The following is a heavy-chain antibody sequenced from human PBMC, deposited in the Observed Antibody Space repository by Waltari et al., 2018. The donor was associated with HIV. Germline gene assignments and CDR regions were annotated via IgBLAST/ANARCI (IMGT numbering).Heavy chain of an antibody. Sequence: QEQLVESGGGVVEHGRSLRLSCAASGITFSSSWMHGVRRAPGKGLVWVAFIWYDGGNKYYADSVKGRFTISRDNSKNTLYLQMNSLRAEDTAVYYCARDPWDIAADLYYYYGMDVWGQGTTVTVSS. J-gene: IGHJ6*02. D-gene: IGHD6-13*01. CDR2: IWYDGGNK. CDR3: ARDPWDIAADLYYYYGMDV. V-gene: IGHV3-33*01. CDR1: GITFSSSW.